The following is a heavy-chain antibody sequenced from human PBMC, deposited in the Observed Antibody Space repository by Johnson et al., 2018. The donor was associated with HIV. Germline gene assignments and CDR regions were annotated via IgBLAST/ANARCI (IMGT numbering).Heavy chain of an antibody. CDR1: GFTVSSNN. D-gene: IGHD6-13*01. CDR3: TTAASSSWYGEDAFDI. J-gene: IGHJ3*02. CDR2: INSGGST. Sequence: EQLVESGGGLVQPGGSLRLSCAASGFTVSSNNMSWVRQAPGKGLEWVSVINSGGSTYYPGSVKGRFTISRDNSKNTLYLQMNSLRAEDTAVYYCTTAASSSWYGEDAFDIWGQGTMVTVSS. V-gene: IGHV3-66*01.